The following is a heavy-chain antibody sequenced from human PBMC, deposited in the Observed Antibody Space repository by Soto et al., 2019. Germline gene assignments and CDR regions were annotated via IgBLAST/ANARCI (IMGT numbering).Heavy chain of an antibody. V-gene: IGHV1-69*01. CDR2: IIPIFGTA. D-gene: IGHD6-13*01. Sequence: QVQLVQSGAEVKKPGSSVKVSCKASGGTFSSYAISWVRQAPGQGLEWMGGIIPIFGTANYAQKFQGRVTITADESTTTAYMELSSLRSEDTAVYYCAKRGGLAAAGNYYFDYWGQGTLVTVSS. CDR1: GGTFSSYA. J-gene: IGHJ4*02. CDR3: AKRGGLAAAGNYYFDY.